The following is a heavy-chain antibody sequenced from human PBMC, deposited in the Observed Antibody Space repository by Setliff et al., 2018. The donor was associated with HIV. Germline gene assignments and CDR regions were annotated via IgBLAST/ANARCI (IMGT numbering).Heavy chain of an antibody. Sequence: SETLSLTCTVSGGSISSYYWSWIRLPPGKGLEWIGYIYTSGITNYNPSLKSRVTMSVDTSKNQFSLKLSSVTAADTAVYYCARDYSGWYYFDCWGQGALVTVSS. CDR2: IYTSGIT. V-gene: IGHV4-4*08. J-gene: IGHJ4*02. CDR3: ARDYSGWYYFDC. CDR1: GGSISSYY. D-gene: IGHD6-19*01.